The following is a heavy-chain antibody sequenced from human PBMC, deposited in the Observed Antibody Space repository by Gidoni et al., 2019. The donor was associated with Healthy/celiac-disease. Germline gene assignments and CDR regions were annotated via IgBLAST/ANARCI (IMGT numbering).Heavy chain of an antibody. CDR3: ASERGWDDYGGNPVGY. J-gene: IGHJ4*02. CDR2: ISYDGSNK. Sequence: QVQLVESGGGVVQPGRSLSLSCAASGFTFSSYAMHWVRQAPGKGLEWVAVISYDGSNKYYADSVKGRFTISRDNSKNTLYLQMNSLRAEDTAVYYCASERGWDDYGGNPVGYWGQGTLVTVSS. V-gene: IGHV3-30*04. D-gene: IGHD4-17*01. CDR1: GFTFSSYA.